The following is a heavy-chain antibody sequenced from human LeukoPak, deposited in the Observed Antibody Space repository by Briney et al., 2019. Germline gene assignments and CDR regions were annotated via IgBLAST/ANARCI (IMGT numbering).Heavy chain of an antibody. CDR3: TKWILTGYSPPDAFDN. J-gene: IGHJ3*02. CDR2: LSRSGGST. D-gene: IGHD3-9*01. CDR1: GFTFNSNC. Sequence: GGSLRLTCAASGFTFNSNCMSWVRQAPGKGLEWVSALSRSGGSTNYADSVKGRLTISSNNSKNTLYLQMTSLRAEDTAVDYCTKWILTGYSPPDAFDNWGQGTMVTVSS. V-gene: IGHV3-23*01.